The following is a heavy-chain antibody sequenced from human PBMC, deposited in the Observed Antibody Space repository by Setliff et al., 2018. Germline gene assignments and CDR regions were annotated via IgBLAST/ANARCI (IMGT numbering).Heavy chain of an antibody. CDR2: INGDATIA. CDR3: AALDWGENFYNVDV. Sequence: GGSLRLSCTVYGFSFNKYWMYWVRQAPGKGLEWVSRINGDATIAHYADSVKGRFTISRDNARNALYLQMVSLGGEDTGVYFCAALDWGENFYNVDVWGKGTTVTVSS. V-gene: IGHV3-74*01. D-gene: IGHD7-27*01. CDR1: GFSFNKYW. J-gene: IGHJ6*03.